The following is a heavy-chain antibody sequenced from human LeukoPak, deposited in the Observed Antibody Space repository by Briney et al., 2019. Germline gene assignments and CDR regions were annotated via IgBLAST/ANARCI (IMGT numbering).Heavy chain of an antibody. CDR2: ISSNGGST. CDR1: GFTFSSYA. CDR3: ARAIAVAGRDY. D-gene: IGHD6-19*01. Sequence: PGGSLRLSCAASGFTFSSYAMHWVRQAPGKGLEYVSAISSNGGSTYYANSVKGRFTISRDNSKNTLYLQMGSLRAEDTAVYYCARAIAVAGRDYWGQGTLVTVSS. J-gene: IGHJ4*02. V-gene: IGHV3-64*01.